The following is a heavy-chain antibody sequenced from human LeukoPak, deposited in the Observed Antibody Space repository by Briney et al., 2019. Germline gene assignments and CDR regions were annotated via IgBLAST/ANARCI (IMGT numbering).Heavy chain of an antibody. CDR1: GYTFTSYY. J-gene: IGHJ4*02. CDR3: ARDDAGTLPADY. D-gene: IGHD1-1*01. CDR2: INPSGGST. V-gene: IGHV1-46*01. Sequence: ASVRVSCKASGYTFTSYYMHWVRQAPGQGLEWMGIINPSGGSTSYAQKFQGRVTMTRDTSTSTVYMELSSLRSEDTAVYYCARDDAGTLPADYWGQGTLVTVSS.